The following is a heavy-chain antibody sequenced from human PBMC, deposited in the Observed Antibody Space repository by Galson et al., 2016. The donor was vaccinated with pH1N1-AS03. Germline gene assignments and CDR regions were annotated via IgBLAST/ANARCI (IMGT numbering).Heavy chain of an antibody. Sequence: SLRLSCAASGFSFSAYWMTWVRQAPGKGLEWVANIRQDGRQTSYVDSVRDRFTISRDNAKNSLYLQMNTLRAEDTAVYYCVRDWGAFADYWGQGNLVTVSS. CDR3: VRDWGAFADY. D-gene: IGHD3-16*01. V-gene: IGHV3-7*03. J-gene: IGHJ4*02. CDR1: GFSFSAYW. CDR2: IRQDGRQT.